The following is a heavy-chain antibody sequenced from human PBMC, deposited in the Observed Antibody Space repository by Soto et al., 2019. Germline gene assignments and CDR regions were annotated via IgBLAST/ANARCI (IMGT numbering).Heavy chain of an antibody. Sequence: GESLKISCKGSGYTFTNYWIGWVRQMPGKGLEWMGIIYPGDSDTKYNPSFQGQVTISADKSNTTTYLQWSSLKASGTAIYYCAASIFYYGMDVWGQGTTVTVSS. CDR3: AASIFYYGMDV. CDR1: GYTFTNYW. CDR2: IYPGDSDT. J-gene: IGHJ6*02. V-gene: IGHV5-51*01.